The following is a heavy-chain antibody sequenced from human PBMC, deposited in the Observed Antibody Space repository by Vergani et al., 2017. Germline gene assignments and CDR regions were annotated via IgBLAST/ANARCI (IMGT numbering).Heavy chain of an antibody. V-gene: IGHV3-23*01. Sequence: EVQLLESGGGLVQPGGSLRLSCAASGCTFNSYAMSWVRQAPGKGLEWGSAISSSGGSTYYADSVKGRFTISRDNSKNTLYLQMNNLRGEDTAVYYCAKDRGRDDPGYFDYWGQGTLVTVSS. D-gene: IGHD1-1*01. CDR2: ISSSGGST. CDR1: GCTFNSYA. J-gene: IGHJ4*02. CDR3: AKDRGRDDPGYFDY.